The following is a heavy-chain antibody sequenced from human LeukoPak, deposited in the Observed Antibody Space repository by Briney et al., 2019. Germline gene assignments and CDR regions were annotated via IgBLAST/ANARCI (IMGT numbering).Heavy chain of an antibody. CDR2: INADGSNR. V-gene: IGHV3-7*01. CDR3: ARDRAGGDYDY. Sequence: GGSLRLSCVASGLSFSSSWMTWVRQAPGKGLEGVAIINADGSNRGHADSVKDRFTISRDNARNSLYLQMNSLRVEDTAVYSCARDRAGGDYDYWGQGTLVTVSS. CDR1: GLSFSSSW. J-gene: IGHJ4*02. D-gene: IGHD3-16*01.